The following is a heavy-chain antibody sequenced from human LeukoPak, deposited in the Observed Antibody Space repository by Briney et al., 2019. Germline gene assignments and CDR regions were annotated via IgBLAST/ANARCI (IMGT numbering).Heavy chain of an antibody. D-gene: IGHD2-15*01. CDR1: GYTFTSYG. CDR2: VSPYSGNT. V-gene: IGHV1-18*01. Sequence: ASVKVSCKASGYTFTSYGIRWVRQAPGQGLEWMGWVSPYSGNTNYAQQSQGRVTMTTETSTSTTYMELKSLKSDDTAIYYWARDLGYGSFGFGLVKCHRKWFDPCGQGTLVSVSS. J-gene: IGHJ5*02. CDR3: ARDLGYGSFGFGLVKCHRKWFDP.